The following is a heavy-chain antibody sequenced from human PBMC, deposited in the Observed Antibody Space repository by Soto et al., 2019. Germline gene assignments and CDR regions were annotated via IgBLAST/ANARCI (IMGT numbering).Heavy chain of an antibody. D-gene: IGHD5-12*01. V-gene: IGHV3-48*02. CDR2: ISSSSSTI. Sequence: EVQLVESGGGLVQPGGSLRLSCAASGFTFSSYSMNWVRQAPGKGLEWVSYISSSSSTIYYADSVKGRFTISRDNAKNSLYPQMNSLSDEDTAVYYCARVEWLRPYYFDYWGQGTLVTVSS. J-gene: IGHJ4*02. CDR3: ARVEWLRPYYFDY. CDR1: GFTFSSYS.